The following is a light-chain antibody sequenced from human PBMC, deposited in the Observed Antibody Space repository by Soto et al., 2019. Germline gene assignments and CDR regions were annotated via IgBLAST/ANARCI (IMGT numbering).Light chain of an antibody. Sequence: EIVLTQSPGNLSLSPGERATLSCGASQSVTNNYLAWYQQKPGQSPRLLISGASTRATGIPDRFSGSGSGTDVTLPISSLDPEDFAVYFCQLYGSSVTFGQGTRLEIK. CDR1: QSVTNNY. CDR3: QLYGSSVT. V-gene: IGKV3-20*01. CDR2: GAS. J-gene: IGKJ5*01.